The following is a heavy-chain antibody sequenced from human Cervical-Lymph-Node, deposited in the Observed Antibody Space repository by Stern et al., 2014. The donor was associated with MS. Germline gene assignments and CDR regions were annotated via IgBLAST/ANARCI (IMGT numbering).Heavy chain of an antibody. V-gene: IGHV3-30*18. CDR1: GFTFSSYG. CDR3: AKDALRYFDL. J-gene: IGHJ2*01. Sequence: VQLVESGGGVVQPGRSLRLSCAVSGFTFSSYGMHWVRQAPGKGLEWVAGISYDGTKKYYADSVKGQFTISRDNSKHTLHLQMNSLRAEDTAVYYCAKDALRYFDLWGRGTLVTVSS. CDR2: ISYDGTKK.